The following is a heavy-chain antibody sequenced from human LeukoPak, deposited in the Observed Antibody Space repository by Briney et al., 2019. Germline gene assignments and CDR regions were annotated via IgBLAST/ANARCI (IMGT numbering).Heavy chain of an antibody. CDR3: AKREASYYYDSSGSPL. CDR2: INSDGSSA. CDR1: GFTFSTYW. V-gene: IGHV3-74*01. J-gene: IGHJ4*02. Sequence: GGSLRLSCAASGFTFSTYWMHWVRQAPGKGLVWVSRINSDGSSADYADSVKGRFTISRDNSKDTLYLQVNSLRAEDTAVYYCAKREASYYYDSSGSPLWGQGTLVTVSS. D-gene: IGHD3-22*01.